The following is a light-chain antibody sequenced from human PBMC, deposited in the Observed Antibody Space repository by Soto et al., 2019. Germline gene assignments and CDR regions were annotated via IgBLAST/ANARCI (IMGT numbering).Light chain of an antibody. CDR2: AAS. V-gene: IGKV3-15*01. CDR1: QSVTSS. Sequence: EMLLTRSPGPLSLSPRESAALSCGASQSVTSSLAWYQQKPGQPPRLLIYAASTRATDVPARFSGGGSETEFTLTISSLQSEDFAVYFCQPYNIWPRWTFDQGTKADI. J-gene: IGKJ1*01. CDR3: QPYNIWPRWT.